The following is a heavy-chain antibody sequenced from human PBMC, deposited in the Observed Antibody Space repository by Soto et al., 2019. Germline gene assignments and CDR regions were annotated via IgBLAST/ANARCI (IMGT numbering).Heavy chain of an antibody. CDR2: IIPILDRA. D-gene: IGHD6-19*01. CDR3: ARDRHSTGWYHLDY. CDR1: GGNFSSYS. Sequence: SVKVSCKASGGNFSSYSISWVRQAPGQGLEWMGRIIPILDRANYAQKFQGRVTISADRSTNTAYMELSSLRSEDTAVYYCARDRHSTGWYHLDYWSQGTLVTVSS. J-gene: IGHJ4*02. V-gene: IGHV1-69*04.